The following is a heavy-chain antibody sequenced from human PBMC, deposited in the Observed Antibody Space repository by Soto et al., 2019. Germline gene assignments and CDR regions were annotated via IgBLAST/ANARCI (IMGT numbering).Heavy chain of an antibody. J-gene: IGHJ6*02. V-gene: IGHV3-30-3*01. CDR1: GFTFSSYA. CDR2: TSYDGSNK. CDR3: ARDRSTVTTSAFGYYYYVMDV. Sequence: GGSLRLSCAASGFTFSSYAMHWVRQAPGKGLEWVAVTSYDGSNKYYADSVKGRFTISRDNSKNTLYLQMNSLRAEDTAVYYCARDRSTVTTSAFGYYYYVMDVWGQGTTVTVSS. D-gene: IGHD4-17*01.